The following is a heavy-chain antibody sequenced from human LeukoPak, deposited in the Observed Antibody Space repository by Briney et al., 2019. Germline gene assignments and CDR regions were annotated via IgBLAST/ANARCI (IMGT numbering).Heavy chain of an antibody. D-gene: IGHD1-26*01. CDR2: IIPIFGTA. Sequence: GASVKVSCKASGGTFSSYAINWVRQAPGQGLEWMGGIIPIFGTANYAQKSQGRVTITADESTSTAYMELSSLRSEDTAVYYCARGSGSYGMNFDYWGQGTLVTVSS. V-gene: IGHV1-69*13. CDR1: GGTFSSYA. J-gene: IGHJ4*02. CDR3: ARGSGSYGMNFDY.